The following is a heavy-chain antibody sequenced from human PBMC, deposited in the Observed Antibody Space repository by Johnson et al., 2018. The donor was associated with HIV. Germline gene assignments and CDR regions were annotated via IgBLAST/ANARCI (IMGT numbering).Heavy chain of an antibody. CDR2: ISYGGRNK. D-gene: IGHD1-26*01. CDR1: GFSFHNYA. Sequence: QVQLVESGGGLVQPGRSLRLSCAASGFSFHNYAMHWVRQRPGKGLEWMAVISYGGRNKDYAASLEGRFTISRDNSKNTLFLQVNSLRAEDTAMYYCANSPLARSGGYPHAPDASVGDIWDQETIVTVSS. CDR3: ANSPLARSGGYPHAPDASVGDI. V-gene: IGHV3-30*04. J-gene: IGHJ3*02.